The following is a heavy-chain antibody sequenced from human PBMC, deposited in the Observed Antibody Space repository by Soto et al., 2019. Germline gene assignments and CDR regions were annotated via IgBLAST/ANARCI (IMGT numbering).Heavy chain of an antibody. Sequence: TLSLTCTVSGGSISSGDYYWSWIRQPPGKGLEWIGYIYYSGSTYYNPSLKSRVTISVDTSKNQFSLKLSSVTAADTAVYYCARDRVYCSGGSCYSGWFDPWGQGTLVTVSS. V-gene: IGHV4-30-4*01. CDR2: IYYSGST. D-gene: IGHD2-15*01. CDR3: ARDRVYCSGGSCYSGWFDP. J-gene: IGHJ5*02. CDR1: GGSISSGDYY.